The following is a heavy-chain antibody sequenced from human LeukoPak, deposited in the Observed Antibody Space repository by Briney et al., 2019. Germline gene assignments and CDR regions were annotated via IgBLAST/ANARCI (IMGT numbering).Heavy chain of an antibody. D-gene: IGHD6-13*01. CDR3: ARHYSSSWYEYYYYYMDD. V-gene: IGHV4-59*08. J-gene: IGHJ6*03. Sequence: SETLSLTCTVSGGSISSYYWTWIRQPPGKGLEGIGYIYSSGSTNYNPSLKSRVTISVDTSKNQFSLKLSSVTAADTAVYYCARHYSSSWYEYYYYYMDDWGKGTTVTVSS. CDR2: IYSSGST. CDR1: GGSISSYY.